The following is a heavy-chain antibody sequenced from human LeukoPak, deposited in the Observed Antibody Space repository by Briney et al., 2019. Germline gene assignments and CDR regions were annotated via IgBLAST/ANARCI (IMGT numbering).Heavy chain of an antibody. CDR1: GFTFSDYT. D-gene: IGHD3-22*01. J-gene: IGHJ4*02. V-gene: IGHV3-21*01. CDR2: INSAGTYV. Sequence: KSGGSLRLSCAASGFTFSDYTMNWVRQAPGKGLQWVSSINSAGTYVYYADSVKGRFTISRDNAKNSLSLQMNSLKAEDTAIYYCARGPTQEYHYDSSGYSSFDYWGLGTLVTVSS. CDR3: ARGPTQEYHYDSSGYSSFDY.